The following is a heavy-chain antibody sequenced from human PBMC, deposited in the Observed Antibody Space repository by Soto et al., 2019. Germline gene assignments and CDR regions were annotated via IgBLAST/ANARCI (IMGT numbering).Heavy chain of an antibody. V-gene: IGHV3-30*18. D-gene: IGHD3-10*01. Sequence: GGSLRLSCAASGFTFSSYGMHWVRQAPGKGLEWVAVISYDGSNKYYADSVKGRFTISRDNSKNTLYLQMNSLRAEDTAVYYCAKAPYCYGSGSYYFDYWGQGTLVT. J-gene: IGHJ4*02. CDR1: GFTFSSYG. CDR2: ISYDGSNK. CDR3: AKAPYCYGSGSYYFDY.